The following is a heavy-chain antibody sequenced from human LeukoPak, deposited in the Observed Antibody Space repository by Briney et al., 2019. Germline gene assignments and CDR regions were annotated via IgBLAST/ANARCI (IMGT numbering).Heavy chain of an antibody. V-gene: IGHV3-23*01. CDR1: GFTFSSYA. Sequence: GGSLRLSCAASGFTFSSYAMSWVRQAPGKGLEWVSAISGSGGSTYYADSVKGRFTISRDNSKNTLYLQMNSLRAEDTAVYYCAKLASKYYDSTDSRTPLDYWGQGTLVTVSS. J-gene: IGHJ4*02. CDR2: ISGSGGST. D-gene: IGHD3-22*01. CDR3: AKLASKYYDSTDSRTPLDY.